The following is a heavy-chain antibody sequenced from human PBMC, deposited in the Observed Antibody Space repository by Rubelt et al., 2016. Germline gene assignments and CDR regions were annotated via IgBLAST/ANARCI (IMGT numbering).Heavy chain of an antibody. D-gene: IGHD6-19*01. J-gene: IGHJ5*02. CDR1: G. V-gene: IGHV3-30*19. CDR3: ARVVAVAGNGGWFDP. CDR2: ISYDGSNK. Sequence: GMHWVRQAPGKGLEWVAVISYDGSNKYYADSVKGRFTISRDNSKNTLYLQMNSLRAEDTAVYYCARVVAVAGNGGWFDPWGQGTLVTVSS.